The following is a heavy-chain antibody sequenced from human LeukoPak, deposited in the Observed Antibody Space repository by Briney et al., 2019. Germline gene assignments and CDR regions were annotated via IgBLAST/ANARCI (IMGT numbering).Heavy chain of an antibody. CDR2: MKQDGSEK. Sequence: GGSLRLSCTASGFTFTNYAMDWVRQAPGKGLEWVANMKQDGSEKYYVDSVKGRFTISRDNAKNSLYLQMNSLRAEDTAVYYCARDLGYGDLMDYWGQGTLVTVSS. CDR1: GFTFTNYA. V-gene: IGHV3-7*01. CDR3: ARDLGYGDLMDY. J-gene: IGHJ4*02. D-gene: IGHD4-17*01.